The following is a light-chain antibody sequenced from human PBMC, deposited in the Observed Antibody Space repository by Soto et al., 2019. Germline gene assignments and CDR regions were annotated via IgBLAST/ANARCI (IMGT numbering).Light chain of an antibody. V-gene: IGKV3-11*01. CDR2: DIS. CDR1: QSVSKC. J-gene: IGKJ5*01. Sequence: EIVLTQSPATLSLSPGERATLSCRASQSVSKCLAWYQQKPGQAPRLLIYDISSRAPGIPARFSGSGSGTDFTLTISSLEPEDFAVYYCQQCNTWPPITFGQGTRLEIK. CDR3: QQCNTWPPIT.